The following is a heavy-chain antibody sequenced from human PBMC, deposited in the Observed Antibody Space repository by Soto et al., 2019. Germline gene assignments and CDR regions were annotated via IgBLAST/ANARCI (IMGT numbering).Heavy chain of an antibody. CDR3: AKVYGDYGMDV. Sequence: SETLSLTCDVSGDTISTGGYTWAWIRQPPGKGLEWIGYIYYSGSTNYNPSLKSRVTISVDTSKNQFSLKLSSVTAADTAVYYCAKVYGDYGMDVWGQGTTVTVSS. CDR1: GDTISTGGYT. J-gene: IGHJ6*02. D-gene: IGHD4-17*01. V-gene: IGHV4-61*08. CDR2: IYYSGST.